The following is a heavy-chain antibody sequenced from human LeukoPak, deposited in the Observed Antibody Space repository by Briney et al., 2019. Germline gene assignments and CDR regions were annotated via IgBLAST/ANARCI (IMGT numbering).Heavy chain of an antibody. CDR3: ARQTAMGRSGDY. D-gene: IGHD5-18*01. CDR1: GYSYTSYW. J-gene: IGHJ4*02. Sequence: GESLKISCKASGYSYTSYWIGWVRQMPGKGLEWMGIIDPSDSETRYTPSFQGQVTISVDKSLTTADLQWNSLKASDTAMYYCARQTAMGRSGDYWGQGTLVTVSS. V-gene: IGHV5-51*01. CDR2: IDPSDSET.